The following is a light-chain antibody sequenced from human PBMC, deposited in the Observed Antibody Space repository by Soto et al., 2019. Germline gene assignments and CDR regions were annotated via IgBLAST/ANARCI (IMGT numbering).Light chain of an antibody. J-gene: IGLJ3*02. Sequence: QSALTQPASVSGSPGQSITISCTGTSSDIGGYNYVSWYQQHPGKAPKLMIYEVSYRPSGVSHRFSGSKSGNTASLTISGLQAEDEADYYCTSYTTSTTWVFGGGTQLTVL. CDR3: TSYTTSTTWV. V-gene: IGLV2-14*01. CDR1: SSDIGGYNY. CDR2: EVS.